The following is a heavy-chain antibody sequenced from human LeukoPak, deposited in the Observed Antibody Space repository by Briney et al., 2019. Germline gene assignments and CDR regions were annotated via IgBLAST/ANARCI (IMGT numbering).Heavy chain of an antibody. CDR1: GHSTTRGYY. CDR3: ARVLSAPYLLDS. Sequence: SETQSLTCAISGHSTTRGYYWAWFRQSPGKGLEWIATFFQSDKSFHNASLESRVTMSLDTSKSQFSLNLTSVTAADTAVYYCARVLSAPYLLDSWGRGTQVTVSS. D-gene: IGHD2-15*01. J-gene: IGHJ4*02. V-gene: IGHV4-38-2*01. CDR2: FFQSDKS.